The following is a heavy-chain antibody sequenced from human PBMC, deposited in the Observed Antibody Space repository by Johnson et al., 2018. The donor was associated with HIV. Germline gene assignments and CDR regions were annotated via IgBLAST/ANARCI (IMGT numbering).Heavy chain of an antibody. CDR1: GFTFSSYG. Sequence: QMLLVESGGGVVQPGRSLRLSCAASGFTFSSYGMHWVRQAPGKGLEWVAVILYRGSNKYYADSVKGRFTISRDNSKNTLYLQMNSLRAEDTAVYYCARDRGSSSWLEAFDIWGQGTMVTVSS. CDR2: ILYRGSNK. CDR3: ARDRGSSSWLEAFDI. V-gene: IGHV3-30*03. D-gene: IGHD6-13*01. J-gene: IGHJ3*02.